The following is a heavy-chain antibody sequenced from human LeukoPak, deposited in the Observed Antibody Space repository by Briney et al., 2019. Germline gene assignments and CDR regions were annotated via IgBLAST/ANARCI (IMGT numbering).Heavy chain of an antibody. CDR3: AKDGARGRYYYYGMDV. CDR2: ISGSGGST. CDR1: GFTFSSYA. Sequence: GGSLRLSRAASGFTFSSYAMSWVRQAPGKGLEWVSAISGSGGSTYYADSVKGRFTISRDNSKNTLYLQMNSLRAEDTAVYYCAKDGARGRYYYYGMDVWGQGTTVTVSS. J-gene: IGHJ6*02. V-gene: IGHV3-23*01.